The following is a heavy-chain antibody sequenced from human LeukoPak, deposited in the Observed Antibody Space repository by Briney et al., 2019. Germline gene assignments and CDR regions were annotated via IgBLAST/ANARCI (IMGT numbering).Heavy chain of an antibody. J-gene: IGHJ3*02. CDR1: GFTFSGSA. CDR3: TRQKVDTAMVWAEDDAFDI. CDR2: IRSKANSYAT. V-gene: IGHV3-73*01. Sequence: GGSLRLSCAASGFTFSGSAMHWVRQASGKGLEWVGRIRSKANSYATAYAASVKGRFTISRDDSKNTAYLQMNSLKTEDTAVYYCTRQKVDTAMVWAEDDAFDIWGQGTMVTVSS. D-gene: IGHD5-18*01.